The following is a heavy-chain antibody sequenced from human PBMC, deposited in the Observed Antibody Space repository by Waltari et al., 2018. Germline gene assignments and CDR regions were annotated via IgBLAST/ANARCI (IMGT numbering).Heavy chain of an antibody. CDR1: GFTFSRYW. V-gene: IGHV3-74*01. D-gene: IGHD3-22*01. J-gene: IGHJ6*02. CDR2: ITSDGSST. CDR3: ARVATKTYSSPVPGRPYYYGMDV. Sequence: EEQLVESGGGLAQPGESLRLSCAASGFTFSRYWMDWVRQAPGRGLVWVSRITSDGSSTTYADSVKGRFTISRDNAKNTLYVQMNRRRAEDTAVYYCARVATKTYSSPVPGRPYYYGMDVWGQGTTVTVSS.